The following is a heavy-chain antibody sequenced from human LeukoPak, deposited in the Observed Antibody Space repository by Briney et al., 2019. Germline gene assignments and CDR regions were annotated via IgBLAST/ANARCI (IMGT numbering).Heavy chain of an antibody. V-gene: IGHV4-34*01. CDR3: ARAGIAGGAFDI. J-gene: IGHJ3*02. CDR1: GGSFSGYY. D-gene: IGHD1-14*01. Sequence: PSEALSLTCAVYGGSFSGYYWSWIRQPPGKGLEWIGEVNHSGSTNYNSSLKSRVTISVDTSKNQFSLKLSSVTATDTAVYSCARAGIAGGAFDIWGQGTMVTVSS. CDR2: VNHSGST.